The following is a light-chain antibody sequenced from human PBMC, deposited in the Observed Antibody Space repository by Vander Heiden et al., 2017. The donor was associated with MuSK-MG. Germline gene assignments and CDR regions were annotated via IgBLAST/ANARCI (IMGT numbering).Light chain of an antibody. CDR3: QAWDSSTANYV. V-gene: IGLV3-1*01. J-gene: IGLJ1*01. Sequence: SELTPTSSVSVSQGQTASITCSGDKLGDKYACWYQQKPGQAPVLVIYQDSKRPSGTPERFSGSNSGNTATLTISGTQAMDEADYYCQAWDSSTANYVFGTGTKVTVL. CDR2: QDS. CDR1: KLGDKY.